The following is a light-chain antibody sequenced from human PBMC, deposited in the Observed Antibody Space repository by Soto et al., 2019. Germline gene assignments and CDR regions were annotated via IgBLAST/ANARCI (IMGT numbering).Light chain of an antibody. V-gene: IGKV3D-20*02. Sequence: EIVLPQSAGTVSLSPGERGRVCWRASQSVSNNYLAWYQQKPGQPPRLLIYGASNRATGIPDRFSGSGSGTDFTLTISRLEPEDSAVYYCQQRHMWPITCGQGPTAAI. CDR1: QSVSNNY. CDR2: GAS. CDR3: QQRHMWPIT. J-gene: IGKJ1*01.